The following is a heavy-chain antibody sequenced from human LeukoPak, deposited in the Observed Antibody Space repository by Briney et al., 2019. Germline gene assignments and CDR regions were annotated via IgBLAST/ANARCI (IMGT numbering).Heavy chain of an antibody. Sequence: PGGSLRLSCAASGFTFSSYSMNWVRQAPGKGLEWVSSISSGSSYIYYADSVKGRFTISRDNAKNSLYLQMNSLRAEDTAVYYCARDRITMVRGNYYYYYGMDVWGQGTTVTVSS. CDR1: GFTFSSYS. V-gene: IGHV3-21*01. CDR3: ARDRITMVRGNYYYYYGMDV. CDR2: ISSGSSYI. J-gene: IGHJ6*02. D-gene: IGHD3-10*01.